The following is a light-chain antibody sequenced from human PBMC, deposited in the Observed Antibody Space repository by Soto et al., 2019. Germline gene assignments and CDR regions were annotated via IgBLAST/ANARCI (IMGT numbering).Light chain of an antibody. CDR3: SSFTSTRTVV. Sequence: QSVLTQPASVSGSPGQSITISCTGTSSDVGSYNYVSWYQQHPGKAPKLLIYGVTNRPSGVSNRFSGSKSGNTASLTISGLQAEDEGDYYCSSFTSTRTVVFGGGTKLTVL. J-gene: IGLJ3*02. CDR1: SSDVGSYNY. V-gene: IGLV2-14*01. CDR2: GVT.